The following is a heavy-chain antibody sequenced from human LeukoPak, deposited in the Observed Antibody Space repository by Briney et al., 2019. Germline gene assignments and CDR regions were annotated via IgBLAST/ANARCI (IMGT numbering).Heavy chain of an antibody. D-gene: IGHD1-20*01. CDR2: INPNSGGT. CDR3: ARYPRLITGTTRPYYGMDV. CDR1: GYTFTGYY. Sequence: ASVKVSCKASGYTFTGYYMYWVRQAPGQGLEWMGWINPNSGGTNYAQKFQGRVTMTRDTSISTAYMELSRLRSDDTAVYYCARYPRLITGTTRPYYGMDVWGQGTTVTVSS. J-gene: IGHJ6*02. V-gene: IGHV1-2*02.